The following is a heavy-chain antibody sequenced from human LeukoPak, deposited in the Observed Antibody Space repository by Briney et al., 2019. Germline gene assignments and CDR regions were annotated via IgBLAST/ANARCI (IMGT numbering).Heavy chain of an antibody. CDR2: ISYDGSNK. CDR1: GFTFSSYG. Sequence: GGALRLSCAASGFTFSSYGMHWVRQAPGKGLEWVAVISYDGSNKYYEDSVKGRFTISRDNSKNTLYLQMNSLGAEDTAVCYCAKDLEQQLVSLYYYYYGMDVWGQGTTVTVSS. CDR3: AKDLEQQLVSLYYYYYGMDV. D-gene: IGHD6-13*01. J-gene: IGHJ6*02. V-gene: IGHV3-30*18.